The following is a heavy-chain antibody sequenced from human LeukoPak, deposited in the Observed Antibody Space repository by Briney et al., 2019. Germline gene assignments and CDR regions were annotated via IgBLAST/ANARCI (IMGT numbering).Heavy chain of an antibody. V-gene: IGHV3-11*01. Sequence: KPGGSLRLSCVASGFSLSGYAMSWVRQAPGKGLEWVSHIGTSDPGTFYADSVKGRFTISRDNAKNSLYLQMNSLRAEDTAVYYCARDRGRIAVAGTYYGMDVWGQGTTVTVSS. D-gene: IGHD6-19*01. CDR1: GFSLSGYA. J-gene: IGHJ6*02. CDR3: ARDRGRIAVAGTYYGMDV. CDR2: IGTSDPGT.